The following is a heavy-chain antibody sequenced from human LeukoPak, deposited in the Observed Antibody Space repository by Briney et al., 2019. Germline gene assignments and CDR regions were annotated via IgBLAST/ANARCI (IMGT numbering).Heavy chain of an antibody. V-gene: IGHV3-9*01. CDR2: ITWNSGSM. D-gene: IGHD2-2*01. Sequence: GGSLRLSCAASGFTFDDYAMHWVRRAPGKGLEWVSGITWNSGSMAYADSVKGRFTISRDNAKNSLYLQMNSLRAEDTAFYYCAKGCSSTNCPPDYWGQGTLVTVSS. J-gene: IGHJ4*02. CDR1: GFTFDDYA. CDR3: AKGCSSTNCPPDY.